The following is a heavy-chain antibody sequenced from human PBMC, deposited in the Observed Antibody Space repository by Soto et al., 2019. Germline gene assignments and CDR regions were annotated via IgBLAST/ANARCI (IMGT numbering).Heavy chain of an antibody. CDR1: GYTFTSYG. CDR3: ARDMGGYYLEPNAY. CDR2: ITANNVNT. D-gene: IGHD3-10*01. V-gene: IGHV1-18*01. Sequence: ASVKVSCKTSGYTFTSYGISWVRQAPGQGLEWMGWITANNVNTNYAQKLQGRVTMTTDTSTATAYMELRSLRSDDTAVYNCARDMGGYYLEPNAYRGQGTLVTVYS. J-gene: IGHJ4*02.